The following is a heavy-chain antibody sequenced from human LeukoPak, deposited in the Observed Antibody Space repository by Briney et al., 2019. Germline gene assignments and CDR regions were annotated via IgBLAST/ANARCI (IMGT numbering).Heavy chain of an antibody. CDR1: GGSFSGYY. J-gene: IGHJ4*02. Sequence: SETLSLTCAVYGGSFSGYYWSWIRQPPGKGLEWIGEINHSGSTNYNPSLKSRVTISVDTSKNQFSLKLSSVTAADTAVYCCAIHTVTRDFDYWGQGTLVTVSS. V-gene: IGHV4-34*01. CDR3: AIHTVTRDFDY. CDR2: INHSGST. D-gene: IGHD4-17*01.